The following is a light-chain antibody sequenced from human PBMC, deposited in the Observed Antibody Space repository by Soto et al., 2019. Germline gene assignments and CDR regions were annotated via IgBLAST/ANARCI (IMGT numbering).Light chain of an antibody. CDR2: GAS. CDR1: QSVSSSY. V-gene: IGKV3-20*01. CDR3: HQYDTIVQT. Sequence: EIVLTQSPATLSLSPGERATLSCRASQSVSSSYLAWYQQKPGQAPRLLIYGASSRATGIPDRFSGSGSGTDFTLTISRLEPEDFAVYYCHQYDTIVQTFGQGTKVDIK. J-gene: IGKJ1*01.